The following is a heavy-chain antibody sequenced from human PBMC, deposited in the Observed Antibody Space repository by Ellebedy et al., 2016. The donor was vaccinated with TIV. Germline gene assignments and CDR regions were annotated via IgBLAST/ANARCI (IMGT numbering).Heavy chain of an antibody. CDR1: GVSTSIYL. CDR2: NDYKNGGN. J-gene: IGHJ5*02. V-gene: IGHV4-59*01. CDR3: ARDNWGSLDL. Sequence: MPSETLSLTCTVSGVSTSIYLLSWIRQHTGKGLEWIGYNDYKNGGNNYNPALTSRVTISVDTSKNQFSLKLRSVTAADTAVYFCARDNWGSLDLWGKGTLVTVSS. D-gene: IGHD3-16*01.